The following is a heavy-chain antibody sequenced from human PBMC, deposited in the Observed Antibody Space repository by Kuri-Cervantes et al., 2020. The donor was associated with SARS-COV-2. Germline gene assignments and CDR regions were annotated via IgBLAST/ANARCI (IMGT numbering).Heavy chain of an antibody. D-gene: IGHD1-1*01. V-gene: IGHV1-69*13. Sequence: SVKVSCKASGGTFSSYAISWVRQAPGQGLEWMGGIIPIFGTANYAQKFQGRVTITADESTSTAYMELSSLRSDDTAVYYCARCPWPTGTTEIHQSYYYGMDVWGQGTTVTVSS. CDR2: IIPIFGTA. CDR3: ARCPWPTGTTEIHQSYYYGMDV. J-gene: IGHJ6*02. CDR1: GGTFSSYA.